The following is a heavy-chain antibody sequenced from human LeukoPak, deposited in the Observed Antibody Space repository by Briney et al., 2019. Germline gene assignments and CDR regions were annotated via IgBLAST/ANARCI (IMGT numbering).Heavy chain of an antibody. V-gene: IGHV3-53*01. CDR1: GFTVSSNY. Sequence: PGGFLRLSCAASGFTVSSNYMSWVRQAPGKGLEWVSVIYSGGSTYYADSVKGRFTISRDNSKNTLYPQMNSLRAEDTAVYYCARERDSSGWSRGAFDIWGQGTMVTVSS. J-gene: IGHJ3*02. CDR2: IYSGGST. CDR3: ARERDSSGWSRGAFDI. D-gene: IGHD6-19*01.